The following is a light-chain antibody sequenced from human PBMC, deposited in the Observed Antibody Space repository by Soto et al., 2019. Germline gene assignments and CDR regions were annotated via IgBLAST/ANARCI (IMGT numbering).Light chain of an antibody. J-gene: IGLJ2*01. CDR1: SSDVGGYNY. Sequence: QSVLTQPPSASGSPGQSVAISCSGTSSDVGGYNYVSWYQQHPGKAPKLMIYDVNKRPSGVPDRFSGSKGGNTASLTVSGLQAEDEADYYCISYAGSNKPAFGGGTKLTVL. CDR3: ISYAGSNKPA. V-gene: IGLV2-8*01. CDR2: DVN.